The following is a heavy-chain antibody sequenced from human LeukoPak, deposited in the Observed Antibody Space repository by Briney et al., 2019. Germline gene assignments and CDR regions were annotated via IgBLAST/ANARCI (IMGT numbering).Heavy chain of an antibody. CDR1: GGSISSYY. J-gene: IGHJ4*02. D-gene: IGHD6-6*01. V-gene: IGHV4-4*07. CDR3: ARVFPEQLAFDY. CDR2: IYTSGST. Sequence: PPETLSLTCTVSGGSISSYYWSWIRQPAGKGLEWIGRIYTSGSTNYNPSLKSRVTMSVDTSKNQFSLKLSSATAADTALYYCARVFPEQLAFDYWGQGTLVTVSS.